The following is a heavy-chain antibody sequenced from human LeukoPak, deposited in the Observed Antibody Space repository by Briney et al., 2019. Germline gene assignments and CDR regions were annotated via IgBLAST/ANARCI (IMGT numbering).Heavy chain of an antibody. V-gene: IGHV3-15*01. CDR2: IKSKGDGGIS. J-gene: IGHJ4*02. CDR3: TTDRTFTIFGVVTPFDY. CDR1: GFTFSNAW. D-gene: IGHD3-3*01. Sequence: GRSLRLSCEASGFTFSNAWMSWVRQTPGKGLEWVGRIKSKGDGGISQYAAPVKGRFTISRDDSKNTLYLQMNSLKTEDTAVYYCTTDRTFTIFGVVTPFDYWGQGTLVTVSS.